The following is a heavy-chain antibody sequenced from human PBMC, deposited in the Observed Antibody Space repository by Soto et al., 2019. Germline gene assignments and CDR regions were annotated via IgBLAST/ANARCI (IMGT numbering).Heavy chain of an antibody. CDR2: IYFNGNT. Sequence: SETLSLTCTVSAASFSKYYWSWIRQPPGKGLEWIGYIYFNGNTNYNPSLKSRVTISIDTSKKQISLNLTSVTDADTAVYYCASVTFGGVVLAHWGQGTLVTVSS. CDR1: AASFSKYY. D-gene: IGHD3-16*01. V-gene: IGHV4-59*01. CDR3: ASVTFGGVVLAH. J-gene: IGHJ4*02.